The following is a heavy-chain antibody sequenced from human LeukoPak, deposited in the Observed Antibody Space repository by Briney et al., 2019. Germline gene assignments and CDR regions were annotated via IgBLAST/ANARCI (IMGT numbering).Heavy chain of an antibody. CDR3: ARSSVGGRGAFDY. CDR1: GFTFSSYS. V-gene: IGHV3-21*01. D-gene: IGHD6-19*01. CDR2: ISSGSSSI. J-gene: IGHJ4*02. Sequence: GGSLRLSCAASGFTFSSYSMNWVRQAPGKGLEWVSSISSGSSSIYYADSVKGRFTISRDNAKNSLYLQMDSLRAEDTAVYYCARSSVGGRGAFDYWGQGTLVTVSS.